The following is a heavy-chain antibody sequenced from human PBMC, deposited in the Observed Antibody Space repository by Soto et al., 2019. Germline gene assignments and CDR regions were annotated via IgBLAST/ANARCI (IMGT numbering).Heavy chain of an antibody. V-gene: IGHV1-69*13. CDR1: GGIFSSYA. CDR3: AKGGAVAGTISDY. CDR2: IIPIFGTA. J-gene: IGHJ4*02. Sequence: SVKVSCKASGGIFSSYAISWVRQAPGQGLEWMGGIIPIFGTANYAQKFQGRVTITADESTSTAYMELSSLRSEDTAVYYCAKGGAVAGTISDYWGQGTLVTVSS. D-gene: IGHD6-19*01.